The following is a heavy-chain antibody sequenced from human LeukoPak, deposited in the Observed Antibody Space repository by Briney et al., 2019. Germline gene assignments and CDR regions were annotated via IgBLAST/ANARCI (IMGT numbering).Heavy chain of an antibody. CDR3: ARDLFWIAAANTNNNAFDI. D-gene: IGHD6-13*01. V-gene: IGHV4-59*12. CDR2: ISYSGST. Sequence: SETLSLTCTVSGGSIGSYYWSWIRQPPGKGLEWIGYISYSGSTNYNPSLKSRVTISVDTSKNQFSLKLSSVTAADTAVYYCARDLFWIAAANTNNNAFDIWGQGTMVTVSS. CDR1: GGSIGSYY. J-gene: IGHJ3*02.